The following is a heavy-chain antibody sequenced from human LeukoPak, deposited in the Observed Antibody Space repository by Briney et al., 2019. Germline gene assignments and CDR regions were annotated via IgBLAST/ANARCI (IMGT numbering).Heavy chain of an antibody. J-gene: IGHJ4*02. CDR3: AREGYYGSGSYFGAFDY. Sequence: SVKVSCKASGGTFSSYAISWVRQAPGQGLEWMGRIIPILGIANYAQKFQGRVTITADKSTSTAYMELSSLRSEDTAVYHCAREGYYGSGSYFGAFDYWGQGTLVTVSS. D-gene: IGHD3-10*01. CDR2: IIPILGIA. CDR1: GGTFSSYA. V-gene: IGHV1-69*04.